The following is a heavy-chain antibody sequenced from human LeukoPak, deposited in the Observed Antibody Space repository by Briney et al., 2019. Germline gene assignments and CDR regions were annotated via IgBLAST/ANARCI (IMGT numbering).Heavy chain of an antibody. V-gene: IGHV1-69*13. Sequence: SVKVSCKASGGTFSSYAISWVRQAPGQGLEWMGGIIPIFGTANYAQKFQGRVTITADESTSTAYMELSSLRSEDTAVYYCASRVVGATPAFDIWGQGTMVTVSS. J-gene: IGHJ3*02. CDR3: ASRVVGATPAFDI. CDR2: IIPIFGTA. D-gene: IGHD1-26*01. CDR1: GGTFSSYA.